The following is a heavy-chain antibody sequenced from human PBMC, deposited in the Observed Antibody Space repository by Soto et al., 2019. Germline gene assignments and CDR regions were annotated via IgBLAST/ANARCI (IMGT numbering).Heavy chain of an antibody. CDR2: IIPDGGST. J-gene: IGHJ4*02. D-gene: IGHD3-10*01. Sequence: ASVKVSCKSSGYDFTDHYIHWVRQAPGQGVDWMGIIIPDGGSTRYSEQFQARITMTRDTSTSTVYMELSSLRSEDTAVYYCARAPRGGVIIVITSAQIDYWGQGTLVTVSS. CDR3: ARAPRGGVIIVITSAQIDY. CDR1: GYDFTDHY. V-gene: IGHV1-46*01.